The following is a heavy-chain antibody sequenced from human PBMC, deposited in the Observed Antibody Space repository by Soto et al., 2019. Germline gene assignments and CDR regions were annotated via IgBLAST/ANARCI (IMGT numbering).Heavy chain of an antibody. CDR2: IIPIFGTA. CDR3: ARSLVGYCSGGSCLSAEYFQH. CDR1: GGTFSSYA. V-gene: IGHV1-69*13. Sequence: SVKVSCKASGGTFSSYAISWVRQAPGQGLEWMGGIIPIFGTANYAQKFQGRVTITADESTSTAYMELSSLRSEDTAVYYCARSLVGYCSGGSCLSAEYFQHWGQGTLVTVSS. J-gene: IGHJ1*01. D-gene: IGHD2-15*01.